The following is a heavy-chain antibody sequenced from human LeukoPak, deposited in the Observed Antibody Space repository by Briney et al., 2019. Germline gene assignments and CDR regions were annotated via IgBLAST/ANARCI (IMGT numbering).Heavy chain of an antibody. D-gene: IGHD4-17*01. J-gene: IGHJ3*02. CDR2: MNPNSGNT. CDR1: GYTFTSYD. V-gene: IGHV1-8*03. CDR3: ARQSLALRLSFDI. Sequence: GASVKVSCKASGYTFTSYDINWVRQATGQGLEWMGWMNPNSGNTGYAQKFQGRVTITRNTSISTAYMELSRLRSDDTAVYYCARQSLALRLSFDIWGQGTMVTVSS.